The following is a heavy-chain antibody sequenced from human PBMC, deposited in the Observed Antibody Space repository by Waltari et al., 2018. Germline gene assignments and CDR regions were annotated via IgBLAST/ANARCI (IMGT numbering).Heavy chain of an antibody. Sequence: QVQLQESGPGLVKPSETLSLTCTVSGGSISSYYWSWIRQPAGKGLEWIGRIYTSGSTNYNPSLKIRVTMSVDTSKNQFSLKPSSVTAADTAVYYCARDVCSSTSCYSDAFDIWGQGTMVTVSS. D-gene: IGHD2-2*01. J-gene: IGHJ3*02. CDR2: IYTSGST. CDR1: GGSISSYY. CDR3: ARDVCSSTSCYSDAFDI. V-gene: IGHV4-4*07.